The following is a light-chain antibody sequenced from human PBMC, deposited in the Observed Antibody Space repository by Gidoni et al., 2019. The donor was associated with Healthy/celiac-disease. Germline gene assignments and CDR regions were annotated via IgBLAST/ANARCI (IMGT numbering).Light chain of an antibody. V-gene: IGKV3-15*01. CDR3: QQYNNWPRT. J-gene: IGKJ1*01. Sequence: EIAMTQSPATLSVSPGERATLSCRASQSVSSNLAWYQQKPDQAPRLLIYGASTRATGIPARFSGSGSGTEFTLTISSLQSEDFAVYYCQQYNNWPRTFGQGTKVEIK. CDR2: GAS. CDR1: QSVSSN.